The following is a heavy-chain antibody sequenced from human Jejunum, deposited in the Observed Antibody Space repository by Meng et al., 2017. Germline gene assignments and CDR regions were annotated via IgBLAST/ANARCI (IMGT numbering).Heavy chain of an antibody. CDR3: ARGSVTGKHLTFDV. J-gene: IGHJ3*01. V-gene: IGHV3-23*01. D-gene: IGHD2-21*02. CDR1: GFTFSNYA. Sequence: GESLKISCVASGFTFSNYAMSWVRQAPVKGLEWVSAISGRGGSTYYTDSVKGRFTISRDNSKNTLYLQMNSLRPDDTAVYYCARGSVTGKHLTFDVWGQGTLVTVSS. CDR2: ISGRGGST.